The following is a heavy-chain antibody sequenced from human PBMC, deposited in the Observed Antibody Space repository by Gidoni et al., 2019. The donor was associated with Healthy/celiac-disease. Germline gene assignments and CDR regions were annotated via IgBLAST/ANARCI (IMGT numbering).Heavy chain of an antibody. CDR3: ARHRRSSGAFDI. D-gene: IGHD3-10*01. J-gene: IGHJ3*02. Sequence: QLQLQESGPGLVKPSATLSLTCTVSGGSISSSSYYWGWVRQPPGKGLEWIGSIYYSGSTYYNPSLKSRVTISVDTSKNQFSLKLSSVTAADTAVYYCARHRRSSGAFDIWSQGTMVTVSS. V-gene: IGHV4-39*01. CDR1: GGSISSSSYY. CDR2: IYYSGST.